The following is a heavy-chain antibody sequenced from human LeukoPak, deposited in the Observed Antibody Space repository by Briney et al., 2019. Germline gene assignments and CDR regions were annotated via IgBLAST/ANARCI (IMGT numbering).Heavy chain of an antibody. D-gene: IGHD6-13*01. V-gene: IGHV3-74*01. CDR2: INSDGSST. CDR3: AALYSSSWYYFDC. J-gene: IGHJ4*02. CDR1: GFTFSSYW. Sequence: GGSLRLSCAASGFTFSSYWMHWVRHAPGKGLVWVSRINSDGSSTSYADSVKGRFTISRDNAKNTLYLQMNSLRAEDTAVYYCAALYSSSWYYFDCWGQGTLVTVSS.